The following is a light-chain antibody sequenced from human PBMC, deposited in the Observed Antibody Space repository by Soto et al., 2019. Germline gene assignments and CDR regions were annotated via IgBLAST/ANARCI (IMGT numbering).Light chain of an antibody. V-gene: IGLV2-8*01. J-gene: IGLJ3*02. CDR1: SSDVGAYKY. Sequence: QSALTQPPSASGSPGQSVTISCTGTSSDVGAYKYVSWYQQYPGKAPKLMIYEVSKRPSGVPDRFSGSKSGITASLTVSGLQAEDAADYYCTSYVGSNIWVFGGGTKLTVL. CDR3: TSYVGSNIWV. CDR2: EVS.